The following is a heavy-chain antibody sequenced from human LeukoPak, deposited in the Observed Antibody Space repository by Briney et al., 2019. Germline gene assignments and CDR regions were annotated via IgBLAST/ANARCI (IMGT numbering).Heavy chain of an antibody. D-gene: IGHD3-22*01. CDR1: GGTFISYA. CDR3: VRDGSYYDSSGYYYLY. CDR2: ITPMFGTA. V-gene: IGHV1-69*13. J-gene: IGHJ4*02. Sequence: SVKVSCKASGGTFISYAISWVRQAPGQGLEWMGGITPMFGTANYAQKFQGRVTITADESTSTAYMELSSLRSEDTAVYYCVRDGSYYDSSGYYYLYWGQGTLVTVSS.